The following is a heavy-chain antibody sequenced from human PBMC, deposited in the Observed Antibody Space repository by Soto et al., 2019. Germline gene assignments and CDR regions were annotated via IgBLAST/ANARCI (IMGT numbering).Heavy chain of an antibody. J-gene: IGHJ4*02. D-gene: IGHD3-22*01. Sequence: SQTLSLTCTVSGGSISSSSYYWGWIRQPPGKGLEWIGSIYYSGSTYYNPSLKSRVTISVDTSKNQFSLKLSSVTAADTAVYYCARAPNYYDSSGYYFWGQGTLVTVSS. CDR2: IYYSGST. V-gene: IGHV4-39*01. CDR3: ARAPNYYDSSGYYF. CDR1: GGSISSSSYY.